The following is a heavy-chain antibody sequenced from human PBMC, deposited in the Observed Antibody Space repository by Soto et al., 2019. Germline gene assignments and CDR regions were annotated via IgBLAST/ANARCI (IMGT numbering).Heavy chain of an antibody. CDR3: ARENYDWLTGYRSRQFDP. CDR2: IIPILGVT. Sequence: QVQLVQSGAEVKKPGSSVKVSCKASGGTFSSYTISWVRQAPGQGLEWMGRIIPILGVTNYAQKFQGRVTSTADKSTSTAYMELSNLRSEDQAVYYCARENYDWLTGYRSRQFDPWGQGTLVTVSS. CDR1: GGTFSSYT. D-gene: IGHD3-9*01. J-gene: IGHJ5*02. V-gene: IGHV1-69*08.